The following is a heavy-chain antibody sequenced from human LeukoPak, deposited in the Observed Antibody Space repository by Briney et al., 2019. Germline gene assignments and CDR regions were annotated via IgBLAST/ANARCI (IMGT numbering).Heavy chain of an antibody. V-gene: IGHV4-4*07. CDR3: ARGDLAYCGGDCPDDAFDI. D-gene: IGHD2-21*02. J-gene: IGHJ3*02. CDR2: IYTSGST. CDR1: GGSISSYY. Sequence: PSETLSLTCTVSGGSISSYYLSWIRQPAGKGLEWIGRIYTSGSTNYNPSLKSRVTMSVDTSKNQFSLKLSSVTAADTAVYYCARGDLAYCGGDCPDDAFDIWGQGTMVTVSS.